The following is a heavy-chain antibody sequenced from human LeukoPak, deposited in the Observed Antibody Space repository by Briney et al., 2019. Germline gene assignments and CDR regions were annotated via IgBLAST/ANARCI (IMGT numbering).Heavy chain of an antibody. J-gene: IGHJ3*02. Sequence: GASVKVSCKASGGTFSSYAISWVRQAPGQGLEWMGGIIPIFGTANYAQKFQGRVTITADESTSTAYMELSSLRSEDTAVYYCARVRRSYDFWSGARAFGIWGQGTMVTVSS. CDR2: IIPIFGTA. CDR1: GGTFSSYA. D-gene: IGHD3-3*01. V-gene: IGHV1-69*13. CDR3: ARVRRSYDFWSGARAFGI.